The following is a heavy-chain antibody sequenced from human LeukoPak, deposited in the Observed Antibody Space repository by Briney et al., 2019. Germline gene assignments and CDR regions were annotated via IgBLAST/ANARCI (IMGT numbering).Heavy chain of an antibody. CDR3: ARSPPESDAFDI. CDR2: INSDESSR. V-gene: IGHV3-74*01. CDR1: GFTFSRYW. Sequence: GRSLRLSCAASGFTFSRYWMHWVRQAPGQGLVWVSRINSDESSRSHADAVKGRFTISRENARNTLYLQMNSLRAEDTAVYYCARSPPESDAFDIWGQGTVVTVSS. J-gene: IGHJ3*02.